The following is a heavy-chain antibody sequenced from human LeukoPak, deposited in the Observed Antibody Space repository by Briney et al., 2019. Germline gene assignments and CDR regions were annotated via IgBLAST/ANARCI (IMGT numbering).Heavy chain of an antibody. Sequence: PSETLSLTCAVYGGSFSGYYWSWIRQPPGKGLEWIGEINHSGSTNYNPPLKSRVTISVDTSKNQFSLKLSSVTAADTAVYYCARGHLYYGSGSYYFDYWGQGTLVTVSS. CDR2: INHSGST. D-gene: IGHD3-10*01. CDR3: ARGHLYYGSGSYYFDY. V-gene: IGHV4-34*01. J-gene: IGHJ4*02. CDR1: GGSFSGYY.